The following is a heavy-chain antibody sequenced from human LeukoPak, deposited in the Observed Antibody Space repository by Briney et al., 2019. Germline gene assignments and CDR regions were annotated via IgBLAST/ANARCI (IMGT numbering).Heavy chain of an antibody. CDR3: ARLINSGYDNRGWFDP. CDR2: IIPIFGTA. D-gene: IGHD5-12*01. J-gene: IGHJ5*02. CDR1: GGTFSNYA. Sequence: SVKVSCKASGGTFSNYAISWVRQAPGQGFECMGGIIPIFGTANYAQKFQGRITITADESTSTAYMEMNSLRSEDTAVYYCARLINSGYDNRGWFDPWGQGTLVTVSS. V-gene: IGHV1-69*01.